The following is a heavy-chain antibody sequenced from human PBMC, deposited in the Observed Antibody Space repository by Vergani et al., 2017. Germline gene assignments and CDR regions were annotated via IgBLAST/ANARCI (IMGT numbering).Heavy chain of an antibody. J-gene: IGHJ5*01. CDR2: IYPGYSDT. V-gene: IGHV5-51*01. D-gene: IGHD3-16*01. CDR3: VTSLLYRPNEWFDS. CDR1: GYNFRNHW. Sequence: EVLLVQSGAEVKRAGDSLKISCKGSGYNFRNHWVCWARQLPGKGLEWMGIIYPGYSDTSYRPSFVGQVTISVDMSVSTSYLQWTSLRASDTAMYFCVTSLLYRPNEWFDSWGQGTLVTVSS.